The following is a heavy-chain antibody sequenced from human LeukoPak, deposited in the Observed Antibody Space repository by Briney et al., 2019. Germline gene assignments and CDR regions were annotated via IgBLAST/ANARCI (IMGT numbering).Heavy chain of an antibody. CDR1: GFTFTTYS. J-gene: IGHJ6*04. V-gene: IGHV3-21*01. Sequence: GGSLRLSCEASGFTFTTYSMTWVRQAPGKGLEWVSISGSSAIFSADALKGRFTISRDDAKNLLYLDMNSLRAEDTAVYYCADLGITMIGGVWGKGTTVTISS. CDR2: SGSSAI. CDR3: ADLGITMIGGV. D-gene: IGHD3-10*02.